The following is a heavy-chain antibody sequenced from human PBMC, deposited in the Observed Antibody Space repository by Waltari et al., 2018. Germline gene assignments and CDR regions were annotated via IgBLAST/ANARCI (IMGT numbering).Heavy chain of an antibody. J-gene: IGHJ4*02. Sequence: QVQLQQWGAGLLKPSETLSLTCAVNGGSLSGYYWSWIRQPPGQGLEWIGESSQSGNTNYHPSLKRRVSTSVDKSKNQFSLNLGSVSAADTAVYYCARERQDRTDCSGGSCKRDYWGQGTLVTVSS. V-gene: IGHV4-34*01. CDR1: GGSLSGYY. D-gene: IGHD2-15*01. CDR2: SSQSGNT. CDR3: ARERQDRTDCSGGSCKRDY.